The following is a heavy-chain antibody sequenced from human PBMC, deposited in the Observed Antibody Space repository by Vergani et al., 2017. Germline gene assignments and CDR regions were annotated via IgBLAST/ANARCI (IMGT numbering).Heavy chain of an antibody. D-gene: IGHD4-17*01. CDR2: ISWNSGSI. J-gene: IGHJ5*02. V-gene: IGHV3-9*01. CDR1: GFTFDDYA. Sequence: EVQLVESGGGLVQPGRSLRLSCAASGFTFDDYAMHWVRQAPGKGLEWVSGISWNSGSIGYADSVKGRFTISRDNAKNSLYLQMNSLRAEDTALYYCARHWGGMTTVTTGWFDPWGQGTLVTVSS. CDR3: ARHWGGMTTVTTGWFDP.